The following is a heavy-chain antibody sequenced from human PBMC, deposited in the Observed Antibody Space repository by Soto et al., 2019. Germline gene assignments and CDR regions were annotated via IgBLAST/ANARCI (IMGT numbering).Heavy chain of an antibody. J-gene: IGHJ6*02. Sequence: ASVKVSCKVSGYTLTELSMHWVRQAPGKGLEWMGGFDPEDGETIYAQNFQGRVTMTEDTSTDTAYMELSSLRSEDTAVYYCATAPMVRDSYYYYGMDVWGQGTTVTVSS. V-gene: IGHV1-24*01. CDR1: GYTLTELS. D-gene: IGHD3-10*01. CDR2: FDPEDGET. CDR3: ATAPMVRDSYYYYGMDV.